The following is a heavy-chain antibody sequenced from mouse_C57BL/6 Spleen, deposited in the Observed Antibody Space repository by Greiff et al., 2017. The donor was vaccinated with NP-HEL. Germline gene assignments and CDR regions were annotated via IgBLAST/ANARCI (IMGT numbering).Heavy chain of an antibody. V-gene: IGHV1-69*01. CDR2: IDPSDSYP. D-gene: IGHD2-2*01. CDR1: GYTFTSYW. J-gene: IGHJ4*01. CDR3: AREGYGYDGGRFYAMDY. Sequence: VQLQQPGAELVMPGASVKLSCKASGYTFTSYWMHWVKQRPGQGLEWIGEIDPSDSYPNYNQKFKGKSTLTVDKSSSTAYMQLSSLTSEDSAVYYCAREGYGYDGGRFYAMDYWGQGTSVTVSS.